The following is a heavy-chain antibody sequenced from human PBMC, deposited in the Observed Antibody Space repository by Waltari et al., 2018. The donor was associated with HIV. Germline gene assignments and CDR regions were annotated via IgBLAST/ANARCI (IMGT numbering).Heavy chain of an antibody. D-gene: IGHD3-10*01. V-gene: IGHV3-33*01. CDR3: ATANYGSDSRRGTLDI. CDR2: RSYYGSNK. J-gene: IGHJ3*02. Sequence: QEQLVETGGGVVQPERSLRRSCPASGLILGRDGSHWVRQAPGNELGWVAIRSYYGSNKYHADSVKGRFTICRDNSMNTIYLEMKSPRAEDPAVYYGATANYGSDSRRGTLDIWGQGTTVTGSS. CDR1: GLILGRDG.